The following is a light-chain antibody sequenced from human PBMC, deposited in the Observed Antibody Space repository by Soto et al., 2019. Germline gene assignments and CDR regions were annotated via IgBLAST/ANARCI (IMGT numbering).Light chain of an antibody. V-gene: IGLV1-44*01. J-gene: IGLJ7*01. Sequence: QSVLTQPPSAAGTPGQRVTISCSGSRSNIGSNTVNWYQQVPGTAPKLLIYSNNERPSGVPDRFSGSKSGTSASLAISGLQSEDEADYYCAAWDDSLNGPLLGGGTQLTVL. CDR3: AAWDDSLNGPL. CDR1: RSNIGSNT. CDR2: SNN.